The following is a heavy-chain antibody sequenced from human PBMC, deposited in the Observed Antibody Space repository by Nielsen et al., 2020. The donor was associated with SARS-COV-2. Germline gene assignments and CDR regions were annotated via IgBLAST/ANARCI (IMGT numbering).Heavy chain of an antibody. D-gene: IGHD3-3*01. Sequence: RQAPGKGLEWVSYISSSGSTIYYADSVKGRFTISRDNAKNSLYPQMNSLRAEDTAVYYCAGWPITIFGVVIQSYYGMDVWGQGTTVTVSS. CDR2: ISSSGSTI. V-gene: IGHV3-11*01. CDR3: AGWPITIFGVVIQSYYGMDV. J-gene: IGHJ6*02.